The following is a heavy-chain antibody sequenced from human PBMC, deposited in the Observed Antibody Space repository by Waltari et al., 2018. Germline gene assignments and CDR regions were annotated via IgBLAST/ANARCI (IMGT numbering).Heavy chain of an antibody. D-gene: IGHD3-22*01. CDR2: IWYDGRDQ. Sequence: QVQLVESGGGVVQPGGSLRLSCAASGFTFSSYGMHWVRQAPGKGLEWVAVIWYDGRDQKYGDSVKGRFTISRDNSKNTLYLQMNSLRAEDTAVYYCARDLDPSDHYSWFDPWGQGTLVTVSP. CDR1: GFTFSSYG. V-gene: IGHV3-33*01. CDR3: ARDLDPSDHYSWFDP. J-gene: IGHJ5*02.